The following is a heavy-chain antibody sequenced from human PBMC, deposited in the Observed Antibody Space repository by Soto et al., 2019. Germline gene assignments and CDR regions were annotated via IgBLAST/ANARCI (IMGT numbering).Heavy chain of an antibody. Sequence: GGSLRLSYAASEFTFSGYAMSRVIKNPGKGLEWVSGISGSGGRTYYADSVKGRFTISRDNSKNTLYLQMNSLRAEDLAVYYWAKNCYPFFDYSGEGILVTVYS. CDR1: EFTFSGYA. CDR3: AKNCYPFFDY. J-gene: IGHJ4*02. D-gene: IGHD2-21*01. V-gene: IGHV3-23*01. CDR2: ISGSGGRT.